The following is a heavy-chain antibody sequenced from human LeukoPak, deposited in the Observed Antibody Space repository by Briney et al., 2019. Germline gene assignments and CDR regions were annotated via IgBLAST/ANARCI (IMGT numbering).Heavy chain of an antibody. Sequence: GGSLRLSCAGSGFTFSDYAMSWVRQAPGKGLEWVSAIGSRGVSAYYADSVKGRFSISRDNSKNTVYLQMNSLRAEDTAVYYCAKDPSWSGYFDYWGQGTLVTVSS. V-gene: IGHV3-23*01. CDR3: AKDPSWSGYFDY. J-gene: IGHJ4*02. CDR2: IGSRGVSA. CDR1: GFTFSDYA. D-gene: IGHD6-13*01.